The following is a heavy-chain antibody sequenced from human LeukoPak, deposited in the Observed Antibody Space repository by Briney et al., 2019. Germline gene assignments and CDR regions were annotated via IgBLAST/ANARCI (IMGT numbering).Heavy chain of an antibody. J-gene: IGHJ4*02. D-gene: IGHD5-18*01. CDR1: GGTFSSYA. CDR3: ARTPSAMVLTGYYFDY. Sequence: ASVKVSCKASGGTFSSYAISWVRQAPGQGLEWMGGIIPIFGTANYAQTFQGRVTITADESTSTAYMELSSLRSEDPAVYYCARTPSAMVLTGYYFDYWGQGTLVTVSS. V-gene: IGHV1-69*13. CDR2: IIPIFGTA.